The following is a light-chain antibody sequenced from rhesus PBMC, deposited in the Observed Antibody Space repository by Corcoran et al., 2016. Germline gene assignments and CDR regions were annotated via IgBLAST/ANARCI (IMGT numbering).Light chain of an antibody. CDR3: QHSYGTPPT. CDR2: KAS. Sequence: DIQMTQSPSSLSASVGDRVTITCRTRENVNNYLNWYQQKPGKAPKLLIYKASTLKTGDPSRFSGRGSWTDYTFPISSLQSEDVATYYCQHSYGTPPTFGQGTKVEMK. CDR1: ENVNNY. J-gene: IGKJ1*01. V-gene: IGKV1-74*01.